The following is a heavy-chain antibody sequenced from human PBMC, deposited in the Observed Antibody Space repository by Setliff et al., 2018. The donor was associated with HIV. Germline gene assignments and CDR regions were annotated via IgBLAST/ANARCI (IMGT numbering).Heavy chain of an antibody. CDR2: IYYSGTT. CDR3: ASGGPLGWVRGVSNWFDP. J-gene: IGHJ5*02. V-gene: IGHV4-39*07. Sequence: PSETLSLTCSVSGDSIRNSRDYWGWIRQPPGKGLEWIGNIYYSGTTYYSPSLNSRVTMSVDTSKNQFSLKLSSVTAADTAVYYCASGGPLGWVRGVSNWFDPWGQGTLVTVSS. D-gene: IGHD3-10*01. CDR1: GDSIRNSRDY.